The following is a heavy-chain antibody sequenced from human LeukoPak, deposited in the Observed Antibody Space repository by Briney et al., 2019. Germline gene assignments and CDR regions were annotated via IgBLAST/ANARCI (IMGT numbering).Heavy chain of an antibody. J-gene: IGHJ4*02. CDR3: ARQSGSYGGILDN. V-gene: IGHV4-39*01. CDR1: GGSITYSHYY. Sequence: SETLSLTCSVSGGSITYSHYYWGWVRQPPGKGLEWIGGIYYSGSTYYNPSLKSRVTISIDTSRNEFSLRLSSVTAADTALYFCARQSGSYGGILDNWGQGILGTVSS. CDR2: IYYSGST. D-gene: IGHD1-26*01.